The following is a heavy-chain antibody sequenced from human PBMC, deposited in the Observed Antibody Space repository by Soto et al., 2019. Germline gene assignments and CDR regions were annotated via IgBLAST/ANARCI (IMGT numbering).Heavy chain of an antibody. D-gene: IGHD6-19*01. CDR2: IKHSGST. J-gene: IGHJ4*02. V-gene: IGHV4-34*01. Sequence: PSETLSLTCAVYGGSFSGYYWSWIRQPPGKGLEWIGEIKHSGSTNYNPSLKSRVTISVDTSKNQFSLKLSSVTAADTAVYYCARGRYSSGWFDYWGQGTLVTVSS. CDR1: GGSFSGYY. CDR3: ARGRYSSGWFDY.